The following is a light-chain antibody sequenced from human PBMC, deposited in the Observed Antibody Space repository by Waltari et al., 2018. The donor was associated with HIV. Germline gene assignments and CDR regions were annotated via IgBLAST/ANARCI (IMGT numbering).Light chain of an antibody. CDR3: QQYYNTPFT. V-gene: IGKV4-1*01. Sequence: DIVMTQSPDSLAVSLGERATINCTSSQNVLYSSNNKNYLAWYQHKPGQPPKLLIYWASTRESGVPDRFSGSGSGTHFSLTISSLQAEDVAVYYCQQYYNTPFTFGPGTKVDI. J-gene: IGKJ3*01. CDR1: QNVLYSSNNKNY. CDR2: WAS.